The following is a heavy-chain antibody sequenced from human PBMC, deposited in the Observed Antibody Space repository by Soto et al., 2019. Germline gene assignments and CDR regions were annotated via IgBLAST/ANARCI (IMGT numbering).Heavy chain of an antibody. CDR3: ASDYCSSTSCYSYRNLFDP. D-gene: IGHD2-2*01. V-gene: IGHV1-69*13. J-gene: IGHJ5*02. CDR2: IIPIFGTA. Sequence: SVKVSCKASGGTFSSYAISWVRQAPGQGLEWMGGIIPIFGTANYAQKFQGRVTITADESTSTAYMELSSLRSEDTAVYYCASDYCSSTSCYSYRNLFDPWGQGTIGTVST. CDR1: GGTFSSYA.